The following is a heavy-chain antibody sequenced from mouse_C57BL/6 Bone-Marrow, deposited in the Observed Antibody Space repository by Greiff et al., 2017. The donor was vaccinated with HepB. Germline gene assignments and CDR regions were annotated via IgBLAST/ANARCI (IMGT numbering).Heavy chain of an antibody. CDR3: ATGGLRDAMDY. D-gene: IGHD2-4*01. V-gene: IGHV5-16*01. J-gene: IGHJ4*01. Sequence: EVQVVESEGGLVQPGSSMKLSCTASGFTFSDYYMAWVRQVPEKGLEWVANINYDGSSTYYLDSLKSRFIISRDNAKNILYLQMSSLKSEDTATYYCATGGLRDAMDYWGQGTSVTVSS. CDR1: GFTFSDYY. CDR2: INYDGSST.